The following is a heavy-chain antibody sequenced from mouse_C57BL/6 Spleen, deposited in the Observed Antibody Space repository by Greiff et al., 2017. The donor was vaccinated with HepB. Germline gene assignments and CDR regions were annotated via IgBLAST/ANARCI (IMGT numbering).Heavy chain of an antibody. CDR1: GYSITSDY. D-gene: IGHD2-4*01. CDR2: ISYSGST. CDR3: ARSPWDYGYAMDY. Sequence: EVKLMESGPGLAKPSQTLSLTCSVTGYSITSDYWNWIRKFPGNKLEYMGYISYSGSTYYNPSLKSRISITRDTSKNQYYLQLNPVTTEDTATYYCARSPWDYGYAMDYWGQGTSVTVSS. J-gene: IGHJ4*01. V-gene: IGHV3-8*01.